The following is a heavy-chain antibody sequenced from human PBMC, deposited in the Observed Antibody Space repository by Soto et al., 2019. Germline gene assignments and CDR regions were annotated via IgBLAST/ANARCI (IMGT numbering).Heavy chain of an antibody. CDR1: GGTFSSYA. CDR2: IIPMYGPA. J-gene: IGHJ5*02. Sequence: QVPLVQSGAEVKKPGSSVTVSCKASGGTFSSYAIHWVRQAPGQGLEWMGGIIPMYGPAKYAQRFQGRVTITADESTTTVYMELTSLPSQDTAVYYWARVTSMVRGVIDNWFDPWGHGTLVTVSS. V-gene: IGHV1-69*01. CDR3: ARVTSMVRGVIDNWFDP. D-gene: IGHD3-10*01.